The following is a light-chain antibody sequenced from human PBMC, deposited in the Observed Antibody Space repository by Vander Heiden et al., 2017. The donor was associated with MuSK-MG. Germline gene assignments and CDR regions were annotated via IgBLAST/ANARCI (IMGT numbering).Light chain of an antibody. CDR1: QSISSY. Sequence: DIQMTQSPSSLSASVGDRVTITCRASQSISSYLNWYQQKPGKAPKLLIYAASSLQSGVPSRFSGSGYGKDFTLTISSRQPEDFAPYYCQQNDSNPQRTFGHGTKVXIK. CDR2: AAS. CDR3: QQNDSNPQRT. V-gene: IGKV1-39*01. J-gene: IGKJ3*01.